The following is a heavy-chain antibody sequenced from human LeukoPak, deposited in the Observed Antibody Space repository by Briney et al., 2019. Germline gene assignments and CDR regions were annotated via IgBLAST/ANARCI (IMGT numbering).Heavy chain of an antibody. D-gene: IGHD6-13*01. V-gene: IGHV3-21*01. CDR3: ASGDLTAAVFDY. J-gene: IGHJ4*02. CDR1: GFTLSTYS. Sequence: GGSLRLSCAASGFTLSTYSMNWVRQAPGKGLEWVSSISSSSSYIYYADSVKGRFTISRDNAKNSLYLQMNSLRAEDTAVYYCASGDLTAAVFDYWGQGTLVTVSS. CDR2: ISSSSSYI.